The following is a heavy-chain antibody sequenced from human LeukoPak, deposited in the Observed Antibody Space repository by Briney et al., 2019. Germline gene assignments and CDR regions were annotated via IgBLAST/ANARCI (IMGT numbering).Heavy chain of an antibody. Sequence: ASVKVSCKASGYTFTGYYMHWVRQAPGQGLEWMGWINPNSGGTNYAQKFQGRVTMTRDTSISTAYMELSRLRSEDTAVYYCARVMVRGVIITLYLGYWGQGTLVTVSS. CDR1: GYTFTGYY. CDR2: INPNSGGT. D-gene: IGHD3-10*01. J-gene: IGHJ4*02. V-gene: IGHV1-2*02. CDR3: ARVMVRGVIITLYLGY.